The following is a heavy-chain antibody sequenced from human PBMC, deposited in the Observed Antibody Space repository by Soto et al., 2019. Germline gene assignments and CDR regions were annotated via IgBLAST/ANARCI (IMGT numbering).Heavy chain of an antibody. J-gene: IGHJ4*01. CDR1: GYSFTSYW. D-gene: IGHD2-8*01. CDR3: ATYCTNGVCYKVPPDGLRYFYWHEYFFYY. CDR2: IYPGDSDT. V-gene: IGHV5-51*01. Sequence: GESLKISCKGSGYSFTSYWIGWVRQMPGKGLEWMGIIYPGDSDTRYSPSFQGQVTISADKSISTAYLQWSSLKASDTAMYYCATYCTNGVCYKVPPDGLRYFYWHEYFFYYWGQGTLVTVSS.